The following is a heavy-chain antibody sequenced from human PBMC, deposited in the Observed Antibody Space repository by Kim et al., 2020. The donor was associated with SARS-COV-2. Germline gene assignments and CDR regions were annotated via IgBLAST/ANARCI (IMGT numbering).Heavy chain of an antibody. Sequence: GGSLRLSCAASGFTFSNAWMSWVRQAPGKGLEWVGRIKSKTDGGTTDYAAPVKGRFTISRDDSKNTLFLQMNSLKTEDTAVYYCTTSGTILAAMSPYYYYGMDVWGQGTTVTVSS. CDR1: GFTFSNAW. J-gene: IGHJ6*02. D-gene: IGHD2-2*01. CDR3: TTSGTILAAMSPYYYYGMDV. CDR2: IKSKTDGGTT. V-gene: IGHV3-15*01.